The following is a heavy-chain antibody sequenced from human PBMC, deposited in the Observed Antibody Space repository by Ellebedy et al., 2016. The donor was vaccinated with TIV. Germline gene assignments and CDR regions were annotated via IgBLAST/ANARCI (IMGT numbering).Heavy chain of an antibody. CDR2: IYYSGST. CDR1: GGSSSSYY. D-gene: IGHD3-22*01. CDR3: ATSSGSGFHYYYGMDV. V-gene: IGHV4-59*01. J-gene: IGHJ6*02. Sequence: SETLSLTXTVSGGSSSSYYWTWIRQPPGKGLEWIGYIYYSGSTNYNPSLRSRVTISVDTSQSQFSLKLNSVTAADTAVYYCATSSGSGFHYYYGMDVWGQGTTVTVSS.